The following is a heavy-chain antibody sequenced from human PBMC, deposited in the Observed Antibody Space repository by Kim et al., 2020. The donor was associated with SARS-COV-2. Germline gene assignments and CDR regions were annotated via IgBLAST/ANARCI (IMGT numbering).Heavy chain of an antibody. Sequence: GGSLRLSCAASGFTFSSYAMSWVRQAPGKGLEWVSAISGSGGSTYYADSVKGRFTISRDNSKNTLYLQMNSLRAEDTAVYYCAKDPHTSIAAAGTFDPWGQGTLVTVSS. CDR2: ISGSGGST. V-gene: IGHV3-23*01. J-gene: IGHJ5*02. D-gene: IGHD6-13*01. CDR1: GFTFSSYA. CDR3: AKDPHTSIAAAGTFDP.